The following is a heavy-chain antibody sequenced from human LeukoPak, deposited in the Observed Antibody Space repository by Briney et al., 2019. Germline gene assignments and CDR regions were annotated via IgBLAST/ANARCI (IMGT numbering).Heavy chain of an antibody. V-gene: IGHV3-74*01. CDR3: TRGRYYFDS. J-gene: IGHJ4*02. CDR1: GFTFSSYW. Sequence: GGSLRLSCAASGFTFSSYWMHWVRQAPGKGLVWVSRIDSGVSSTIYADSVKGRFTIPRDNAKNTLYLQMSSLRAEDTAVYYCTRGRYYFDSWGQGTLVTVSS. D-gene: IGHD4-17*01. CDR2: IDSGVSST.